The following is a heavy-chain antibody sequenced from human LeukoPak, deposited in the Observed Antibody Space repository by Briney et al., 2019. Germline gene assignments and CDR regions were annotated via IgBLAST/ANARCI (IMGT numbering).Heavy chain of an antibody. Sequence: ASVKVSRKASGYTFTSYDINWVRQATGQGLEWMGWMNPNSGNTGYAQKFQGRVTITRNTSISTAYMELSSLRSEDTAVYYCARAALTTSSSPFDYWGQGTLVTVSS. CDR1: GYTFTSYD. V-gene: IGHV1-8*03. CDR2: MNPNSGNT. J-gene: IGHJ4*02. CDR3: ARAALTTSSSPFDY. D-gene: IGHD1-14*01.